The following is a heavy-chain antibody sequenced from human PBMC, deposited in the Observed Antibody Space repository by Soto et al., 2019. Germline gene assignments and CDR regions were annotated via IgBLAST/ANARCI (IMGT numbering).Heavy chain of an antibody. D-gene: IGHD3-3*01. V-gene: IGHV4-31*03. J-gene: IGHJ4*02. CDR2: IYYSGST. CDR1: GGSISSGGYY. Sequence: SETLSLTCTVSGGSISSGGYYWSWIRQHPGKGLEWIGYIYYSGSTYYNPSLKSRVTISVDTSKNQFSLKLSSVTAADTAVYYCARDLRFLEWTRHFDYWGQGTLVTVSS. CDR3: ARDLRFLEWTRHFDY.